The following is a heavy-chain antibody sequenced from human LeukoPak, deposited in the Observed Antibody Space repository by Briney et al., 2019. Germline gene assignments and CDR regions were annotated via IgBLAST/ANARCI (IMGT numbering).Heavy chain of an antibody. CDR2: INTSTGNP. CDR1: VYIVTSYA. CDR3: AAADTSFGYFDY. J-gene: IGHJ4*02. D-gene: IGHD6-19*01. Sequence: ASVKLSCKASVYIVTSYAMNWVRQSPGQRLEWMGWINTSTGNPTYAQGFTGRFVFSLATSVRSAYLQISSLKAEDTAVYCCAAADTSFGYFDYWGQGTLVTVSS. V-gene: IGHV7-4-1*02.